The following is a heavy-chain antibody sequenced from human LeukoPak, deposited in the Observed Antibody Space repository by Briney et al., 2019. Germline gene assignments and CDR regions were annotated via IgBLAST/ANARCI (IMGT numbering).Heavy chain of an antibody. Sequence: PGGSLRLSCVLSGGTFDDYAMHWVRRSPGRDLEWVSGISWNSVDIVYTASVRGRFTISRDNAKNSSYLQMNNLRPEDTALYYCATGNDILTSFYEWGLGTLVTVSS. J-gene: IGHJ4*02. V-gene: IGHV3-9*01. D-gene: IGHD3-9*01. CDR1: GGTFDDYA. CDR2: ISWNSVDI. CDR3: ATGNDILTSFYE.